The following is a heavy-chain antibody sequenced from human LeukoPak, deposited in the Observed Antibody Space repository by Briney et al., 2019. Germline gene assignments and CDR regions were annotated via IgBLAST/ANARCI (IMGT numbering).Heavy chain of an antibody. CDR3: ARGGGYSSSWYGGCFDY. D-gene: IGHD6-13*01. Sequence: SETLSLTCAVYGGSFSGYYWSWIRQPPGKGLEWIGEINHSGSTNYNPSLKSRVTISVDTSKNQFSLKLSSVTAADTAVYYCARGGGYSSSWYGGCFDYWGQGTLVTVSS. CDR1: GGSFSGYY. V-gene: IGHV4-34*01. J-gene: IGHJ4*02. CDR2: INHSGST.